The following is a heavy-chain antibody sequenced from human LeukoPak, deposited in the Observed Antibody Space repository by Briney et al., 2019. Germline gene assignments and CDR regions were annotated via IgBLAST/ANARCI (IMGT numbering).Heavy chain of an antibody. CDR1: GFTFSNYA. V-gene: IGHV3-48*02. Sequence: GGSLRLSCSASGFTFSNYAMHWVRQAPGKGLEWVSHISSSSSAIYYADSVKGRFTISRDNAKNSLYLQLNSLRDEDTAVYYCASSGSYRFDYWGQGTLVTVSS. CDR3: ASSGSYRFDY. D-gene: IGHD1-26*01. J-gene: IGHJ4*02. CDR2: ISSSSSAI.